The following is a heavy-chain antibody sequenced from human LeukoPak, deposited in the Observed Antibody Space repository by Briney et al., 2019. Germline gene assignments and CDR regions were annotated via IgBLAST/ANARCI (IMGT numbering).Heavy chain of an antibody. D-gene: IGHD4-17*01. CDR1: GFTFSSYA. CDR3: AKERGNGVRGALDI. J-gene: IGHJ3*02. Sequence: GGSLRLSCAAPGFTFSSYAMNWVRQAPGKGLEWVSVISGSGGSTYYADSVKGRFTMSRDNSKNTLYLQMNSLRAEDTAVYYCAKERGNGVRGALDIWGQGTMVTVSS. CDR2: ISGSGGST. V-gene: IGHV3-23*01.